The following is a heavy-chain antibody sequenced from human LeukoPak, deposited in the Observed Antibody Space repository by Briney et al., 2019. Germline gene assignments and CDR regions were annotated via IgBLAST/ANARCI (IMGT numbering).Heavy chain of an antibody. Sequence: GGSLRLSCAASGLTFSSYSRNWVRQAPGKGLEWVSSISSSSSYIYYADTVKGRFTISRDNAKNSLYLQMNSLRAEDTAVYYCARDGITMIVPSAFDNWGQGTMVTVSS. J-gene: IGHJ3*02. CDR2: ISSSSSYI. CDR1: GLTFSSYS. CDR3: ARDGITMIVPSAFDN. V-gene: IGHV3-21*01. D-gene: IGHD3-22*01.